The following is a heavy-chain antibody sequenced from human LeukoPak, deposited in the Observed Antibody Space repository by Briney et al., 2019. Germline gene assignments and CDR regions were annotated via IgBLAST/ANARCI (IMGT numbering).Heavy chain of an antibody. D-gene: IGHD2-15*01. CDR3: AKDMERSGLPSYAFDI. CDR1: GFAFSSFA. J-gene: IGHJ3*02. V-gene: IGHV3-21*04. Sequence: PGGSLRLSCEASGFAFSSFAMNWVRQAPGKGLEWVSSISSTSSYIYNADSVKGRFTVSRDNAKNSLYLQMNSLRAEDTALYYCAKDMERSGLPSYAFDIWGQGTMVTVSS. CDR2: ISSTSSYI.